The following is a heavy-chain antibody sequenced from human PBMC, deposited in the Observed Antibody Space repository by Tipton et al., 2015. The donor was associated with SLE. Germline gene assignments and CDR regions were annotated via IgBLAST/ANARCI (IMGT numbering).Heavy chain of an antibody. D-gene: IGHD2-2*01. V-gene: IGHV3-21*03. CDR3: ARDNPNWRGYCSATSCGGIDY. J-gene: IGHJ4*02. CDR2: ISSSGSSI. CDR1: GFTFSIYS. Sequence: SLRLSCAASGFTFSIYSMNWVRRAPGKGLEWVSFISSSGSSIYYAESLKGRFTISRDNAKNSLYLQVNSLRADDTAVYYCARDNPNWRGYCSATSCGGIDYWSQGTLVTVSS.